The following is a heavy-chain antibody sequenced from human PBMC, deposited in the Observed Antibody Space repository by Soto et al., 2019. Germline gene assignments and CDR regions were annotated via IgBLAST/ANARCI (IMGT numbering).Heavy chain of an antibody. Sequence: QVQLQQWGAGLLKPSETLSLTCAIYGGSFSGYYCSWIRQPPGKGLEWIGEINHSGSTNYNPSLKSRVTISVDTSKNQFSLKLSSVTAADTAVYYCARGGYCSSTSCRFDYWGQGTLVTVSS. J-gene: IGHJ4*02. CDR3: ARGGYCSSTSCRFDY. V-gene: IGHV4-34*01. D-gene: IGHD2-2*01. CDR1: GGSFSGYY. CDR2: INHSGST.